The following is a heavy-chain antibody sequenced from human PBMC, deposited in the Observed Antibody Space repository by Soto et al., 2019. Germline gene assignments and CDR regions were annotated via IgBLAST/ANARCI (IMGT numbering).Heavy chain of an antibody. CDR2: ISSDGSNQ. CDR3: AKATPPHWNFDY. CDR1: GFTLSSYG. V-gene: IGHV3-30*18. Sequence: QVQLVESGGGVVQPGRSLRLSCAASGFTLSSYGMHWVRQTPGKGLEWVAIISSDGSNQHYADSVKGRFTISRDDSKNTLFLQMNSLRAEDTALYYCAKATPPHWNFDYWGQGTLVTVSS. J-gene: IGHJ4*02. D-gene: IGHD3-3*01.